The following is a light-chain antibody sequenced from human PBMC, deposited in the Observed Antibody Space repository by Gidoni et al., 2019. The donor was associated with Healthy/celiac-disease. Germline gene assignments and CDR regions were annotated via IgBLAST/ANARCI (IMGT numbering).Light chain of an antibody. CDR1: PGISNY. CDR3: QKYNSAPLT. Sequence: DIQMTQSPSSQSASVGDRVTITCRASPGISNYLAWYQQKPGKVPKLLIYAASTLQSGVPSRFSGSGSGTDFTLTISSLQPEDVATYYCQKYNSAPLTFGGGTKVEIK. V-gene: IGKV1-27*01. J-gene: IGKJ4*01. CDR2: AAS.